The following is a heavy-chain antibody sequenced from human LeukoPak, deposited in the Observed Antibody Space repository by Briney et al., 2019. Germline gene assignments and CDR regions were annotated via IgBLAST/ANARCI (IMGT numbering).Heavy chain of an antibody. CDR1: GYSFTNYW. CDR2: IYPGDSET. D-gene: IGHD1-26*01. J-gene: IGHJ4*02. Sequence: GESLKISCKGSGYSFTNYWIGWVRQMSGKGLEWMGIIYPGDSETRYSPSFQGQVTISADKSITTAYLQWSSLKASDTAMYYCVRLFDGSYWDWGQGTLVTVSS. CDR3: VRLFDGSYWD. V-gene: IGHV5-51*01.